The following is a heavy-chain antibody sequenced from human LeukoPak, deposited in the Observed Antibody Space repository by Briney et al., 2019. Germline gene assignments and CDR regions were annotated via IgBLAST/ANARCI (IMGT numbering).Heavy chain of an antibody. CDR1: GYTFTGYY. CDR2: INPNSGGT. D-gene: IGHD3-22*01. CDR3: ARDLYYDSSGYSSRFGMDV. Sequence: ASVKVSCKASGYTFTGYYMHWVRQAPGQGLEWMGWINPNSGGTNYAQKFQGRVTMTRDTSISTAYMELSRLRSDDTAVYYCARDLYYDSSGYSSRFGMDVWGQGTTVTVSS. V-gene: IGHV1-2*02. J-gene: IGHJ6*02.